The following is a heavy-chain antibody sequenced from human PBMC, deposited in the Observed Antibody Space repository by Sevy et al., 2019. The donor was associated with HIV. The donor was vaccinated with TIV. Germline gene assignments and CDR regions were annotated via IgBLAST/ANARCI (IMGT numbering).Heavy chain of an antibody. CDR1: EFTFSSHA. V-gene: IGHV3-23*01. D-gene: IGHD3-3*02. CDR3: ARDGRGISAFDI. CDR2: ISGNGENT. J-gene: IGHJ3*02. Sequence: GGSLRLSCTASEFTFSSHAVSWVRQAPGKGLEWVSAISGNGENTHYADSVRGRFTISRDNFKNTLYLQMNSLRAGDTALYYCARDGRGISAFDIWGQGTMVTVSS.